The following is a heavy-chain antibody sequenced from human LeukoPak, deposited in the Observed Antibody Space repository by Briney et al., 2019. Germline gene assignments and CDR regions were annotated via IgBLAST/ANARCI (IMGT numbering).Heavy chain of an antibody. D-gene: IGHD4-11*01. V-gene: IGHV4-61*08. J-gene: IGHJ6*03. CDR3: ASGPTGRDMDV. CDR1: GSSLSTSGMR. CDR2: INYSGGT. Sequence: SGPTLVNPTQTLTLTCTFFGSSLSTSGMRVSWVRQPPGQGLEWIGHINYSGGTNYNPSRKSRVTTSEGTDKNQLSLQLHSTIPADTAVYYWASGPTGRDMDVWGKGTTVTVSS.